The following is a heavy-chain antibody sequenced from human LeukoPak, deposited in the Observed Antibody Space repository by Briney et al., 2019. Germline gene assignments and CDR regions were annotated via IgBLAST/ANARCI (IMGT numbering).Heavy chain of an antibody. CDR2: ISYDGSRK. D-gene: IGHD1-26*01. CDR3: ARSYYSQGAFDI. Sequence: GGSLRLSCAASGFTFSSYGMHWVRQAPGKGLEWVAVISYDGSRKYYADSVKGRFTISRDNSKNTLYLQMNSLRAEDTAVYYCARSYYSQGAFDIWGQGTMVTVSS. J-gene: IGHJ3*02. CDR1: GFTFSSYG. V-gene: IGHV3-30*03.